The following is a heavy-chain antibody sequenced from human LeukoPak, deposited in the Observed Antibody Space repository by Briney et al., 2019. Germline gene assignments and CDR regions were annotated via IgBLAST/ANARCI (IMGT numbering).Heavy chain of an antibody. CDR3: ARLGWATAPLDY. V-gene: IGHV3-11*06. CDR2: ISSSSSYT. J-gene: IGHJ4*02. Sequence: GGSLRLSCAASGFTFSDYYMSWIRQAPGKGLEWVSYISSSSSYTNYADSVKGRFTTSRDNAKNSLYLQMNSLRAEDTAVYYCARLGWATAPLDYWGQGTLVTVSS. CDR1: GFTFSDYY. D-gene: IGHD5-12*01.